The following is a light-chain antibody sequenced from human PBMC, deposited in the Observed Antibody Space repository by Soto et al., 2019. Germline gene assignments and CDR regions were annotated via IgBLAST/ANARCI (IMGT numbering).Light chain of an antibody. J-gene: IGLJ1*01. Sequence: QSVLTQPPSVSGAPGQRVTISCTGSSSNIGAGYDVHWYQQLPGTAPKLLIYGNSNRPSGVPDRFSGSKSGTSASLATTGAQAGNEPDNSGQPYNGTLGAPGGFGSGTKVT. V-gene: IGLV1-40*01. CDR3: QPYNGTLGAPGG. CDR2: GNS. CDR1: SSNIGAGYD.